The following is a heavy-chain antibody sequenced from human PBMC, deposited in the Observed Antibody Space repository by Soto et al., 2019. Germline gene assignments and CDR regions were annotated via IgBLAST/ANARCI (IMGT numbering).Heavy chain of an antibody. CDR1: GGSTSSCY. D-gene: IGHD3-10*01. J-gene: IGHJ6*02. Sequence: SETLSLTCTVSGGSTSSCYWSWIRQPPGKGLEWIGYIYYSGSTNYNPSLKSRVTISVDTSKNQFSLKLSSVTAADTAVYYCARITYYYGSGSFPSYYYYGMDVWGQGTTVTVS. CDR2: IYYSGST. V-gene: IGHV4-59*01. CDR3: ARITYYYGSGSFPSYYYYGMDV.